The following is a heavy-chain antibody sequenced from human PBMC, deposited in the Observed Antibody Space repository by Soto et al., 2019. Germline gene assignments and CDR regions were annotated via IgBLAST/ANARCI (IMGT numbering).Heavy chain of an antibody. V-gene: IGHV3-21*01. CDR3: ARVAYSGYDFRGFDY. D-gene: IGHD5-12*01. CDR1: GFTFSSYA. Sequence: PGGSLRLSCAASGFTFSSYAMSWVRQAPGKGLEWVSSISSSSSYIYYADSVKGRFTISRDNAKNSLYLQMNSLRAEDTAVYYCARVAYSGYDFRGFDYWGQGTLVTVSS. J-gene: IGHJ4*02. CDR2: ISSSSSYI.